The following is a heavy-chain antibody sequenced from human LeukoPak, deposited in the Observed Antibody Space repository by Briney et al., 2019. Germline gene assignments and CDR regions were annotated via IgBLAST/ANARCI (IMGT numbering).Heavy chain of an antibody. D-gene: IGHD3-3*01. J-gene: IGHJ5*02. CDR1: GYTFTSYG. V-gene: IGHV1-18*01. CDR2: ISAYNGNT. Sequence: GASVKVSCKASGYTFTSYGISWVRQAPGQGLEWMGWISAYNGNTNYAQKLQGGVTMTTDTSTSTAYMELRSLRSDDTAVYYCARDVVTILGVVLHNWFDPWGQGTLVTVSS. CDR3: ARDVVTILGVVLHNWFDP.